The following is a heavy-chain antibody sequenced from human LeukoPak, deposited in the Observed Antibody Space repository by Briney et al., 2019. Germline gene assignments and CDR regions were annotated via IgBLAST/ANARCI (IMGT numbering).Heavy chain of an antibody. D-gene: IGHD6-6*01. CDR3: ASGYSSSSGGSNWFDP. J-gene: IGHJ5*02. CDR2: INHSGGT. CDR1: GGSFSGYY. V-gene: IGHV4-34*01. Sequence: SETLSLTCAVYGGSFSGYYWSWIRQPPGKGLEWIGEINHSGGTNYNPSLKSRVTISVDTSKNQFSLKLSSVTAADTAVYYCASGYSSSSGGSNWFDPWGQGTLVTVSS.